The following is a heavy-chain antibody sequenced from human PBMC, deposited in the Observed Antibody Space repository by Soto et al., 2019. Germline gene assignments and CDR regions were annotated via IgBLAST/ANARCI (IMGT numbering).Heavy chain of an antibody. D-gene: IGHD3-10*01. CDR1: GFTFSSYG. CDR3: ARDYITMVRGVMLAYRDYGMDV. CDR2: IWYDGSNK. V-gene: IGHV3-33*01. J-gene: IGHJ6*02. Sequence: GGSLRLSCAASGFTFSSYGMHWVRQAPGKGLEWVAVIWYDGSNKYYADSVKGRFPISRDNSKNTLYLQMNSLRAEDTAVYYCARDYITMVRGVMLAYRDYGMDVWGQGTTVTVSS.